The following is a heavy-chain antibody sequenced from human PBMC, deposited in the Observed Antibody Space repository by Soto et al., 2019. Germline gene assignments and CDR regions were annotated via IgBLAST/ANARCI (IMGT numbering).Heavy chain of an antibody. Sequence: PSETLSLTCTVSGGSISSYYWSWIRQPPGKGLEWIGYIYYSGSTNYNPSLKSRVTISVDTSKNQFSLKLSSVTAADTAVYYCARVPYSLWFGDPLFGMDVWGQGTTVTVSS. J-gene: IGHJ6*02. V-gene: IGHV4-59*01. CDR3: ARVPYSLWFGDPLFGMDV. CDR1: GGSISSYY. D-gene: IGHD3-10*01. CDR2: IYYSGST.